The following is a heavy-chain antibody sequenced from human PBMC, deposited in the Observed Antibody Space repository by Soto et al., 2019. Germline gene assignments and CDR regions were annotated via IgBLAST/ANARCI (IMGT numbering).Heavy chain of an antibody. V-gene: IGHV1-69*01. J-gene: IGHJ4*02. CDR3: ARDRYYHDIRGYHPQFAS. CDR1: GDVFSSYS. CDR2: IIPTFNKA. Sequence: QVQLLQSEAEVTKTGSSVKVSCKTSGDVFSSYSVSWVRQAPGKGLEWMGGIIPTFNKANYAQKFQGRLTLNADASTSTIYMELTSLMSEDTATYYCARDRYYHDIRGYHPQFASWGQGTLVTVSS. D-gene: IGHD3-22*01.